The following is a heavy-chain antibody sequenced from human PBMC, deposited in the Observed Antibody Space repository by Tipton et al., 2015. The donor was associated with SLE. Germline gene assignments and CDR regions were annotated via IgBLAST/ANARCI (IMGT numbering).Heavy chain of an antibody. CDR3: ATPIMTTMTQEYFQP. V-gene: IGHV3-7*01. CDR2: INQNGDET. J-gene: IGHJ1*01. Sequence: SLRLSCAASGFNFRGYWMTWVRQAPGKGPEWLADINQNGDETRYVDSVRGRFTVSRDNAGKSLYLEMNSLRAEDTAVYYCATPIMTTMTQEYFQPWGQGTLVTVSS. CDR1: GFNFRGYW. D-gene: IGHD4-17*01.